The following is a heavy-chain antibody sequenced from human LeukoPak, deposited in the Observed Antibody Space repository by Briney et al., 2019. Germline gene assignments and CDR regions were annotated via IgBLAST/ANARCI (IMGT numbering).Heavy chain of an antibody. CDR1: GFTFSSYS. V-gene: IGHV3-21*01. CDR2: ISSSSSYI. D-gene: IGHD1-26*01. CDR3: ARDRSIVGATPIDY. Sequence: GGSLRLSCAASGFTFSSYSMNWVRQAPGKGLEWVSSISSSSSYIYYADSVKGRFTISRDNAKNSLYLQMSSLRAEDTAVYYCARDRSIVGATPIDYWGQGTLVTVSS. J-gene: IGHJ4*02.